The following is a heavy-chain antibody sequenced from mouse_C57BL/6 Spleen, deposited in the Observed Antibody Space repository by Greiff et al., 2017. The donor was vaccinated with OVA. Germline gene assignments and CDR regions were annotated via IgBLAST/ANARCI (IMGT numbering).Heavy chain of an antibody. Sequence: QVQLQQSGAELVRPGASVTLSCKASGYTFTDYEMHWVKQTPVHGLEWIGAIDPETGGTAYNQKFKGKAILTADKSSSTAYMELRSLTSEDAAVYYCTSREAYGNYFDDWGQGTTLTVSS. CDR2: IDPETGGT. D-gene: IGHD2-1*01. J-gene: IGHJ2*01. V-gene: IGHV1-15*01. CDR3: TSREAYGNYFDD. CDR1: GYTFTDYE.